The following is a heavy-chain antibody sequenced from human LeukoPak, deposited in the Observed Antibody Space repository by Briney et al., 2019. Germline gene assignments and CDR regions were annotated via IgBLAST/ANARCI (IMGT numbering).Heavy chain of an antibody. J-gene: IGHJ5*02. D-gene: IGHD6-13*01. CDR1: GFTFSSYW. CDR3: AKDRSSSWYDWFDP. CDR2: IKQDGSEK. Sequence: PGGSLRLSCAASGFTFSSYWMSWVRQAPGKGLEWVANIKQDGSEKYYVDSMKGRFSISRDNARNSLYLQISTLRAEDTAVYYCAKDRSSSWYDWFDPWGQGTLVTVSS. V-gene: IGHV3-7*03.